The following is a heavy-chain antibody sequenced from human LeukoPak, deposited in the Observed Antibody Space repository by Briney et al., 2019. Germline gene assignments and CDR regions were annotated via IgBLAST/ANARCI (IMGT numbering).Heavy chain of an antibody. V-gene: IGHV3-23*01. CDR3: AKDSGGRFYDSSGYYFDY. J-gene: IGHJ4*02. CDR2: ISGSGGGT. Sequence: GGSLRLSCAASGFTFSSYAMSWVRQAPGKGLEWVSTISGSGGGTYYADSVKGRFTISRDNSKNTLYLQMNRLRAEDTAVYYCAKDSGGRFYDSSGYYFDYWGQGTLVTVSS. CDR1: GFTFSSYA. D-gene: IGHD3-22*01.